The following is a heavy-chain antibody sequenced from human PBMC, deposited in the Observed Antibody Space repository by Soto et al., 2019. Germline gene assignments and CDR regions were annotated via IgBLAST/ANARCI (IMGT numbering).Heavy chain of an antibody. Sequence: ASVKVSCKASGYTFTSYYMHWVRQAPGQGLEWMGIINPSGGSTSYAQKFQGRVTMTRDTSTSTVHMELSSLRSEDTAVYYCASHYYDILTGYYKAADAFDIWGQGTMVTVSS. D-gene: IGHD3-9*01. V-gene: IGHV1-46*01. CDR1: GYTFTSYY. J-gene: IGHJ3*02. CDR3: ASHYYDILTGYYKAADAFDI. CDR2: INPSGGST.